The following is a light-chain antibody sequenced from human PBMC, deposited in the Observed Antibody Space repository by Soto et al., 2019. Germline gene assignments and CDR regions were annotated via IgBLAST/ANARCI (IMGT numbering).Light chain of an antibody. J-gene: IGKJ2*01. CDR2: AAT. CDR3: QQSSSTPPYT. Sequence: DIQMTQSPSSLSASVGDTVTITCRASQSISSYLNWYQQKPRKAPKLLIYAATGLQTGVPSRFSGRRSGTNFTLIISSLQPEDFATYYCQQSSSTPPYTFGQGTKLESK. CDR1: QSISSY. V-gene: IGKV1-39*01.